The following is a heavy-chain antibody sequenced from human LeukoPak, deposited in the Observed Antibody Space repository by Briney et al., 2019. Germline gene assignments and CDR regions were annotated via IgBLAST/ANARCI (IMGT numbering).Heavy chain of an antibody. CDR3: ARAWWELLPATNWFDP. Sequence: ASVTVSCKASGYTFTSYDINWVRQATGQGLEWMGWMNPNSGNTGYAQKFQGRVTMTRNTSISTACMELSSLRSEDTAVYYCARAWWELLPATNWFDPWGQGTLVTVSS. V-gene: IGHV1-8*01. CDR2: MNPNSGNT. CDR1: GYTFTSYD. J-gene: IGHJ5*02. D-gene: IGHD2-15*01.